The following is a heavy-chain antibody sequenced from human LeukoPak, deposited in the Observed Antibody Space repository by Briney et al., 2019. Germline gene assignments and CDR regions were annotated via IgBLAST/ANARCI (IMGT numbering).Heavy chain of an antibody. CDR1: GFTVSTNH. J-gene: IGHJ5*02. CDR2: IYSGGST. Sequence: GGSLRLSCAASGFTVSTNHMTWVRQAPGKGLEWVSVIYSGGSTYYADSVKGRFTISRDDSKDTVYLQMDSLRAEDTAVYYCARDLTWGQGTLVTVSS. CDR3: ARDLT. V-gene: IGHV3-53*01.